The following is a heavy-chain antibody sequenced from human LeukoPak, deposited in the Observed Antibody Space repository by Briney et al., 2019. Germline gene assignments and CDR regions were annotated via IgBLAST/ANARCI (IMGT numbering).Heavy chain of an antibody. CDR2: ISGSSSYI. D-gene: IGHD5-12*01. CDR1: GFAFSSYS. V-gene: IGHV3-21*01. J-gene: IGHJ4*02. CDR3: ARDSRGYSGYDGNDY. Sequence: GGSLRLSCAATGFAFSSYSMNWVRQAPGKGLEWVSSISGSSSYIYYADSVKGRFTISRDNAKNSLYLQMNSLRAEDTAVYYCARDSRGYSGYDGNDYWGQGTLVTVSS.